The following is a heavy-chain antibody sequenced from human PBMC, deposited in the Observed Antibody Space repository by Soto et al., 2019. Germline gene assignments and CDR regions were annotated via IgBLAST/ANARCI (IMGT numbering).Heavy chain of an antibody. Sequence: LGLSCAGSGFTFSNYAMTWVRQAPGKGLEWVSTTRSNGEYTYYADSVKGRFTVSRDNSQNALFLEMSSLRAEDTAVYYCAKESMRAAVSGSRVYGLAVWGQGTKVTVSS. CDR2: TRSNGEYT. CDR3: AKESMRAAVSGSRVYGLAV. D-gene: IGHD6-13*01. V-gene: IGHV3-23*01. CDR1: GFTFSNYA. J-gene: IGHJ6*02.